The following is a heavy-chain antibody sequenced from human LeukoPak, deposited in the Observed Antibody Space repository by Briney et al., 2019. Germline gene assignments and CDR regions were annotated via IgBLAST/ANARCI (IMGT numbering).Heavy chain of an antibody. V-gene: IGHV3-30*02. CDR3: ARGGYYDSRLYYFDY. CDR2: IRFDGSYK. D-gene: IGHD3-22*01. Sequence: GGSLRLSCAASGFTFSSYGMHWVRQAPGKGLEWVTFIRFDGSYKSYADSVKGRFTISRDNSKNTLYLQMNSLRAEDTALYYCARGGYYDSRLYYFDYWGQGTLVTVSS. J-gene: IGHJ4*02. CDR1: GFTFSSYG.